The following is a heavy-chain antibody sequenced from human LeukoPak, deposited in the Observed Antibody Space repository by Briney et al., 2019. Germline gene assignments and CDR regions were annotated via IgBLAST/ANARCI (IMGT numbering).Heavy chain of an antibody. Sequence: GRSLRPSCAASGFTFSSYGIHWVRQAPGKGLEWVAFIRYDGSNKYYADSVKGRFTISRDNSRNTLYLQMNSLRAEDTAVYYCAREDCSGGSCYSGAAFDIWGQGTMVTVSS. CDR3: AREDCSGGSCYSGAAFDI. D-gene: IGHD2-15*01. CDR2: IRYDGSNK. CDR1: GFTFSSYG. V-gene: IGHV3-30*02. J-gene: IGHJ3*02.